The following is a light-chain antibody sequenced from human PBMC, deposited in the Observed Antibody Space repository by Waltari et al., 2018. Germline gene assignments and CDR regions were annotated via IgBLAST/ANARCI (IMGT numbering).Light chain of an antibody. Sequence: QSVLTQPPSGSGTPGQRVPISCSGSSSNIGSNYVYWYQQLPGTAPRLLIYRNNQRPSGVPDRFSGSKSGTSASLAISGLRSDDEADYYCAAWDDTLSGVVFGGGTKLTVL. CDR3: AAWDDTLSGVV. CDR2: RNN. CDR1: SSNIGSNY. V-gene: IGLV1-47*01. J-gene: IGLJ2*01.